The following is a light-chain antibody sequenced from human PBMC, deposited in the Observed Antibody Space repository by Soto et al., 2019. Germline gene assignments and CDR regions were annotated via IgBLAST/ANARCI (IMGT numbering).Light chain of an antibody. CDR2: DVS. CDR3: QQYGSSPT. CDR1: QSVSSSY. V-gene: IGKV3-20*01. Sequence: EIVLTQSPGTLSLSPGERATLSCRSSQSVSSSYLAWYQQKPGQAPRLLIYDVSSRATGIPDRFSGSGSGADFNLTISRLEPEHLAVYYCQQYGSSPTFGQGTNVHIK. J-gene: IGKJ1*01.